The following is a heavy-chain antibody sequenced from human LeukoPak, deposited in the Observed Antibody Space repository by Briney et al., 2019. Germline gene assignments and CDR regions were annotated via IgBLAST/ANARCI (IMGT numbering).Heavy chain of an antibody. V-gene: IGHV3-74*01. CDR1: GFTFSSYW. J-gene: IGHJ4*02. D-gene: IGHD4-17*01. CDR3: ASALTTVTPHFHC. CDR2: IDTDGSSA. Sequence: PGRSLRLSCAASGFTFSSYWMHWVRQTPGKGLVWVSRIDTDGSSATYADSVKGRFTISRDNAKNTVYLQMNSLRVEDTGVYYCASALTTVTPHFHCWGQGTLVTVSS.